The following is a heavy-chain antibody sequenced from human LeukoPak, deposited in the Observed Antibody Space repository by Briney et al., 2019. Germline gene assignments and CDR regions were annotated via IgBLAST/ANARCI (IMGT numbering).Heavy chain of an antibody. V-gene: IGHV1-2*06. J-gene: IGHJ3*01. D-gene: IGHD3-22*01. CDR2: VNPDNGGI. CDR3: ARAQNYHDRSGYSDDTFDV. Sequence: GASVKVSCKASGYTFTDNYIHWVRQAPGQGLEWMGRVNPDNGGINYAQKFQGRVTMTRDTSINTAFVELRRLRPDDTATYYCARAQNYHDRSGYSDDTFDVWGHGTMITVSS. CDR1: GYTFTDNY.